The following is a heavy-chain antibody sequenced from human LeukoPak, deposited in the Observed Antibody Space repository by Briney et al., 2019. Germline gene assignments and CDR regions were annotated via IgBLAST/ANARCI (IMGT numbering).Heavy chain of an antibody. Sequence: PGGSLRLSCAASGFTFSNYAMRRVRQAPGKGLVWVSYISSSRSIMYYAASVKGRFIISRDNAKNSLYLQMNSLRAEDTAVYYCARVGGITLALAPSPFPDYNYYYMDVWGKGTTVTVSS. J-gene: IGHJ6*03. D-gene: IGHD3-10*01. CDR2: ISSSRSIM. CDR3: ARVGGITLALAPSPFPDYNYYYMDV. CDR1: GFTFSNYA. V-gene: IGHV3-48*04.